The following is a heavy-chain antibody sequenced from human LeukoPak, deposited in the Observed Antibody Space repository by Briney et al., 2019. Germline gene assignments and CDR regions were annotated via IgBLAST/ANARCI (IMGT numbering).Heavy chain of an antibody. J-gene: IGHJ5*02. D-gene: IGHD6-13*01. CDR2: INPNSGGT. CDR1: GYTFSGYY. V-gene: IGHV1-2*02. Sequence: GASVKVSCKASGYTFSGYYIHWVRQAPGQGLEWMGWINPNSGGTNYAQKFQGRVTMTRDTSISTAYMELSSLRSDDTAVFYCARDLRIAAAGGDWFDPWGQGTLVTVSS. CDR3: ARDLRIAAAGGDWFDP.